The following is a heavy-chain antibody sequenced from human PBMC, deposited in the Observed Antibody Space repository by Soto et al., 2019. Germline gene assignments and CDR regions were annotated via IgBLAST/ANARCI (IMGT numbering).Heavy chain of an antibody. CDR1: GFAFSFYA. J-gene: IGHJ4*02. CDR3: TSTYSSNWYAGN. D-gene: IGHD6-13*01. CDR2: IGGTGART. Sequence: GGSLRLSCVGSGFAFSFYAMTWVRQAPGKGLEWVSGIGGTGARTHYADSVKARFTISRDNSKNTLYLQMNSLRAEDTAVYYRTSTYSSNWYAGNWGQGTLVTVSS. V-gene: IGHV3-23*01.